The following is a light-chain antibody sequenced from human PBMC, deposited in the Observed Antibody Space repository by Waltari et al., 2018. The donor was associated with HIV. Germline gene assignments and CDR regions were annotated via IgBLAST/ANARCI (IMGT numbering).Light chain of an antibody. V-gene: IGLV1-40*01. Sequence: QSVLTQPPSVSGAPGQSVTISCTGNSSNIGAGHDVHWYRQLPGTAPKFLISGNNFRPSGVPDRFSGSKSGTSASLVITGLQADDEAVYYCHCTDSSLMGPVVFGGGTKLTVL. CDR3: HCTDSSLMGPVV. CDR1: SSNIGAGHD. J-gene: IGLJ2*01. CDR2: GNN.